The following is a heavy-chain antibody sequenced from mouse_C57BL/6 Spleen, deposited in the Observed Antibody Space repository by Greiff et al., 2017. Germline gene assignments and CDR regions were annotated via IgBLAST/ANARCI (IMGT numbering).Heavy chain of an antibody. D-gene: IGHD2-4*01. CDR3: EREEGIDYDYVDAY. V-gene: IGHV1-72*01. J-gene: IGHJ3*01. CDR2: IDPNSGGT. Sequence: QVQLQQPGAELVKPGASVKLSCKASGYTFTSYWMHWVKQRPGRGLEWIGRIDPNSGGTKYNEKFKSKATLTVDKPSSTAYRQLSSLTSEDSAVYYCEREEGIDYDYVDAYWGQGTLVTVSA. CDR1: GYTFTSYW.